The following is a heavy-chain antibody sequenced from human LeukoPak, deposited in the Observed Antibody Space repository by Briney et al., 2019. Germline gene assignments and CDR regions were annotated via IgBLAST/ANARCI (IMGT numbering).Heavy chain of an antibody. D-gene: IGHD3-10*01. CDR2: IYYTGST. CDR1: GGSISSSSYY. Sequence: SETLSLTCTVSGGSISSSSYYWGWIRQPPGKGLEWIGSIYYTGSTYYNPSLKSRVTISVDTSKNQFSLKLSSVTAADTAVYYCARGYYGSGSTGSFDYWGQGTLVTVSS. V-gene: IGHV4-39*01. J-gene: IGHJ4*02. CDR3: ARGYYGSGSTGSFDY.